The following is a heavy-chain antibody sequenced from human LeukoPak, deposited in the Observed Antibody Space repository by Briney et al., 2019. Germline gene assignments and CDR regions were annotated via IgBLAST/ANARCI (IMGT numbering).Heavy chain of an antibody. D-gene: IGHD1-26*01. CDR2: ISSSSSII. Sequence: PGGSLRLSCAASGFTFSSYSMNWVRQAPGKGLEWVSYISSSSSIIYYADSVKGRLTISRDDAKTSLHLQMNSLRPDDTAVYYCASDYSYYMDVWGKGTTVTASS. V-gene: IGHV3-48*01. CDR3: ASDYSYYMDV. J-gene: IGHJ6*03. CDR1: GFTFSSYS.